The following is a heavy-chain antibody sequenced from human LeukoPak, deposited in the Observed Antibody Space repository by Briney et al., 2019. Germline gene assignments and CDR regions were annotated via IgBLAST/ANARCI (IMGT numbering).Heavy chain of an antibody. Sequence: KPSETLSLTCAVYGGSFSGYYWSWIRQPPGKGLEWIGEINHSGSTNYNPSLKSRVTISVDTSKNQFSLKLSSVTAADTAVYYCARGTTATQAAYSSGWYYLWSDPWGQGTLVTVSS. CDR1: GGSFSGYY. CDR3: ARGTTATQAAYSSGWYYLWSDP. CDR2: INHSGST. D-gene: IGHD6-19*01. V-gene: IGHV4-34*01. J-gene: IGHJ5*02.